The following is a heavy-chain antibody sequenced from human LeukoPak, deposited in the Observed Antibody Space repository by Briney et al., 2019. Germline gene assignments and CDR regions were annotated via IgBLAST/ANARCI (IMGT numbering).Heavy chain of an antibody. V-gene: IGHV3-9*01. CDR1: GFTFDDYA. Sequence: PGGSLRLSCAASGFTFDDYAMHWVRQAPGKGLEWVSGISWNSGSIGYADSVKGRFTISRDNAKNSLYLQMNSLRAEDTALYYCAKVSPVRGIGFGAFDIWGQGTMVTVSS. CDR3: AKVSPVRGIGFGAFDI. J-gene: IGHJ3*02. D-gene: IGHD3-10*01. CDR2: ISWNSGSI.